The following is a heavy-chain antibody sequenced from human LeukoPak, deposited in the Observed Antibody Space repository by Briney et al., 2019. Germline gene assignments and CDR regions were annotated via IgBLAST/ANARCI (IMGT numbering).Heavy chain of an antibody. CDR3: AKERPIWGSYRFPDY. D-gene: IGHD3-16*02. J-gene: IGHJ4*02. Sequence: GGSLRLSYAAAGFTFSSYAMSWVRQLPGKGLEWVSVISASGAITNYADSVKGRFSISRDNSKNTLYLQMNSLRAEDTAVYYCAKERPIWGSYRFPDYWGQGTLVTVSS. CDR2: ISASGAIT. V-gene: IGHV3-23*01. CDR1: GFTFSSYA.